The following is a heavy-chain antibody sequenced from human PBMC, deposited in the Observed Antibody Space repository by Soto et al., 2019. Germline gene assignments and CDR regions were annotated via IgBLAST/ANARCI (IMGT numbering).Heavy chain of an antibody. J-gene: IGHJ5*02. D-gene: IGHD1-26*01. Sequence: EVQLLESGGGLVQPGGSLRLSCAASGFTFSSYAMSWVRQAPGKGLEWVSAISGSGGSTYYADSVKGRFTISRDNSKNTLYLQMNSLRAGDTAVYYCAKDPIEWELLLLIPSFDPWGQGTLVTVSS. CDR1: GFTFSSYA. CDR3: AKDPIEWELLLLIPSFDP. CDR2: ISGSGGST. V-gene: IGHV3-23*01.